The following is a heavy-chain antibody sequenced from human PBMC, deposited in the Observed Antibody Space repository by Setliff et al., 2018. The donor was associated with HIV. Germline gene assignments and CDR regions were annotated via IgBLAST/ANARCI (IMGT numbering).Heavy chain of an antibody. CDR3: AKEKVKMRGNYDSSTYYALADS. Sequence: LRLSYAASGFTFNNYGMHWVRLAPGKGLEWVAYIWFDGGNKYYADSVKGRFFISRDNSKNTLYLQMNSLRPEDTAVYYCAKEKVKMRGNYDSSTYYALADSWGQGTLVTVSS. D-gene: IGHD3-22*01. J-gene: IGHJ4*02. V-gene: IGHV3-30*02. CDR1: GFTFNNYG. CDR2: IWFDGGNK.